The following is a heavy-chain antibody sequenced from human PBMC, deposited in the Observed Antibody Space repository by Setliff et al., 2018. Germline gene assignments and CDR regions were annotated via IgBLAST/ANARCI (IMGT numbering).Heavy chain of an antibody. D-gene: IGHD6-19*01. J-gene: IGHJ4*02. V-gene: IGHV3-9*01. CDR1: GFTFDDYA. CDR3: ARDAVQWLVPPGYFDY. CDR2: ISWNSGSI. Sequence: GGSLRLSCAASGFTFDDYAMHWVRQAPGKGLEWVSGISWNSGSIGYADSVKGRFTISRDNAKNSLYLQMNSLRAEDTAVYYCARDAVQWLVPPGYFDYWGQGTLVTVSS.